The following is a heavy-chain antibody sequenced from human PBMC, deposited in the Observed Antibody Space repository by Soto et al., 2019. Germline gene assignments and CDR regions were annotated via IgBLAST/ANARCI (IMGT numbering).Heavy chain of an antibody. CDR1: GASVTNYF. CDR2: MYHGGRT. CDR3: ARDPGYCTNGVCPRFDF. D-gene: IGHD2-8*01. J-gene: IGHJ4*02. V-gene: IGHV4-59*02. Sequence: SETLSLTCTVCGASVTNYFWSWMRPPPRKGLEWIGHMYHGGRTNYSPSLKSRVTMTLDSSRNTFSLNLSSVTAADTAVYFCARDPGYCTNGVCPRFDFWGQGLLVTVSS.